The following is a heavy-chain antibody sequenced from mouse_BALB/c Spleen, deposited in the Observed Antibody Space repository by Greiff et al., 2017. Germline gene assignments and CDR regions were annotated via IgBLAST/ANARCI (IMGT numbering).Heavy chain of an antibody. CDR2: ISSGSSTI. D-gene: IGHD2-4*01. V-gene: IGHV5-17*02. CDR3: ARGLRYAMDY. J-gene: IGHJ4*01. Sequence: EVQLQESGGGLVQPGGSRKLSCAASGFTFSSFGMHWVRQAPEKGLEWVAYISSGSSTIYYADTVKGRFTISRDNPKNTLFLQMTSLRSEDTAMYYCARGLRYAMDYWGQGTSVTVSS. CDR1: GFTFSSFG.